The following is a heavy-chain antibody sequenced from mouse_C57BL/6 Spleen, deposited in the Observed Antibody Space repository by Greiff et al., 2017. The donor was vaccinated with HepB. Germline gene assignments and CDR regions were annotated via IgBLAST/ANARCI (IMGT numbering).Heavy chain of an antibody. D-gene: IGHD2-4*01. J-gene: IGHJ3*01. Sequence: QVQLQQPGAELVKPGASVKLSCKASGYTFTSYWMQWVKQRPGQGLEWIGEIDPSDSYTNYNQKFKGKATLTVDTSSSTAYMQLSSLTSEDSAVYYCARGDYDVGFAYWGQVTLVTVSA. CDR1: GYTFTSYW. CDR2: IDPSDSYT. V-gene: IGHV1-50*01. CDR3: ARGDYDVGFAY.